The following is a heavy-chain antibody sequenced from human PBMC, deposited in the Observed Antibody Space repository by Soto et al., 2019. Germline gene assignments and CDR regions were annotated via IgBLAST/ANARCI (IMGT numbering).Heavy chain of an antibody. V-gene: IGHV4-4*02. Sequence: PSETLSLTCAVSGGSISSSNWWSWVRQPPGKGLEWIGEIYHSGSTNYNPSLKSRVTISVDKSKNQFSLKLSSVTAADTAVYYCAGLTIFGVVSDYYYGMDVWGQGTTVTVSS. CDR3: AGLTIFGVVSDYYYGMDV. D-gene: IGHD3-3*01. CDR1: GGSISSSNW. CDR2: IYHSGST. J-gene: IGHJ6*02.